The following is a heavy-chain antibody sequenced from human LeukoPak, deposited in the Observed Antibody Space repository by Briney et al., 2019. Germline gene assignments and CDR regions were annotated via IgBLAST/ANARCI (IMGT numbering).Heavy chain of an antibody. CDR1: GFAFSNSD. Sequence: PGGSLRLSGAASGFAFSNSDMNWVHQAPGKGLEWVSGVSWNGSRTHYADSVKGQFIISRDNSSNTLYRQTNSLRAEDTAVYYHHGDGYNVANWFDPWGQGTLVTVSS. D-gene: IGHD5-24*01. V-gene: IGHV3-35*02. CDR3: HGDGYNVANWFDP. J-gene: IGHJ5*02. CDR2: VSWNGSRT.